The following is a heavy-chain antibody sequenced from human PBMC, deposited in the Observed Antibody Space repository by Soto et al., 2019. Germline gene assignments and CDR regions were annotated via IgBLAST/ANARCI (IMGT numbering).Heavy chain of an antibody. CDR1: GGSISNGGYY. V-gene: IGHV4-31*01. Sequence: QVQLQESGPGLVKPSQTLSLTCTVSGGSISNGGYYWSWIRQHPGTGLEWIGYIYYSGSTYYNPSLNSLVTISVDTSKNQFSLKLSSVTAADTAVYYCARDLGSGSNGWGYYYGMDVWGQGTTVTVSS. D-gene: IGHD4-4*01. CDR3: ARDLGSGSNGWGYYYGMDV. J-gene: IGHJ6*02. CDR2: IYYSGST.